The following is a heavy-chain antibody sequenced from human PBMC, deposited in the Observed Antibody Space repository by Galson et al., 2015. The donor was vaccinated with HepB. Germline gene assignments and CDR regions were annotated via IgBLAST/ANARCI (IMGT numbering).Heavy chain of an antibody. V-gene: IGHV3-64*04. CDR2: ISSNGDNT. J-gene: IGHJ4*02. Sequence: SLRLSCAASGFTFSTYAMHWVRQVPGKRLEYVSIISSNGDNTYYTDSVQGRFTISRDNSKNTLYLQMNSLRAEDTAVYYCAKEMDEIAVADYWGQGTLVTVSS. D-gene: IGHD6-19*01. CDR1: GFTFSTYA. CDR3: AKEMDEIAVADY.